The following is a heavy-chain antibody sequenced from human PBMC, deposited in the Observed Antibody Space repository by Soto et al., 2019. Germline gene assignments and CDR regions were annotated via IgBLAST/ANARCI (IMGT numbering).Heavy chain of an antibody. CDR1: GGSISSYY. CDR3: ARRSGTYFDF. V-gene: IGHV4-59*01. J-gene: IGHJ4*02. CDR2: IYYSGST. Sequence: QVQLQESGPGLVKPSETLSLTCTVSGGSISSYYWSWIRQPPGKGLEWIGYIYYSGSTDYDPSLKSRVTISVDTSKNQFSLKLSSLTAADTAVYYCARRSGTYFDFWGQGNLVTVSS. D-gene: IGHD1-1*01.